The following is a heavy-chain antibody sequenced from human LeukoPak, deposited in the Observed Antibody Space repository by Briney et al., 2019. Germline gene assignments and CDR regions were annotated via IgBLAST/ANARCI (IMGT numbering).Heavy chain of an antibody. CDR1: GFTFSSYS. CDR3: AIGHSSSWYVGY. D-gene: IGHD6-13*01. V-gene: IGHV3-21*01. J-gene: IGHJ4*02. Sequence: GGSLRLSCAASGFTFSSYSMNWVRQAPGKGLEWVSSISSSSSYIYYADSVKGRFTISGDNAKNPLYLQMNSLRAEDTAVYYCAIGHSSSWYVGYWGQGTLVTVSS. CDR2: ISSSSSYI.